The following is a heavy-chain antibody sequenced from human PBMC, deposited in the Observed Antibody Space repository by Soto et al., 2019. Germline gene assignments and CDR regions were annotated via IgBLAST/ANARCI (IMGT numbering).Heavy chain of an antibody. CDR3: AREVNYYGMDV. CDR2: MNPNSGNT. J-gene: IGHJ6*02. V-gene: IGHV1-8*01. Sequence: QVQLVQSGAEVKKPGASVKVSCKASGYTFTSYDINWVRQATGQGLEWMGWMNPNSGNTGYAQKLQGTVTMTRNTSISTAYMELSSLSSEDPAVYYCAREVNYYGMDVWGQGTTVTVSS. CDR1: GYTFTSYD.